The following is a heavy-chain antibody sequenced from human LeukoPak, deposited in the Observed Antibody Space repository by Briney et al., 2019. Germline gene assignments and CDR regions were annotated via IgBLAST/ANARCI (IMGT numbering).Heavy chain of an antibody. V-gene: IGHV4-59*01. Sequence: SETLSLTCTVSGGSISSYYWSWIRQPPGKGLEWIGYIYYSGSTDYNPSLKSRVTISEDTSKNQFSLILRSVTAADTAVYYCARGIAPLGVKGSVWFDPWGQGTLVTVSS. CDR2: IYYSGST. CDR1: GGSISSYY. D-gene: IGHD2-21*01. J-gene: IGHJ5*02. CDR3: ARGIAPLGVKGSVWFDP.